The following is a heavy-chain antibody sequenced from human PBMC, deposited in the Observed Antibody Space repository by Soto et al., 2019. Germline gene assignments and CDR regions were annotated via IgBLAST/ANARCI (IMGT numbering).Heavy chain of an antibody. J-gene: IGHJ4*02. CDR3: IRGRCSGTSCYAYGFLDY. V-gene: IGHV3-49*03. CDR1: GFTFGDHS. Sequence: PGGSLRLSCTASGFTFGDHSMSWFRPAPGKRLEWVGFIRSKAYGETTEYAASVNGRFTISRDDSKNTAYLDMNSLKTDDTAVYYCIRGRCSGTSCYAYGFLDYWGQGTLVTVSS. D-gene: IGHD2-2*01. CDR2: IRSKAYGETT.